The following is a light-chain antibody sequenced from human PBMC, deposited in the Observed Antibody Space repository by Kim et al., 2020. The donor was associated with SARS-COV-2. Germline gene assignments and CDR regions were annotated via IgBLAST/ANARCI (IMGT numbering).Light chain of an antibody. Sequence: SYELTQDPAVSVALGQTVRITCQGNSLRNYHASWYQQRPGQAPVLVIYNKDNRPSGIPDRFSGSSSVDTASLTITGARAEDEADYYCNSRDTSGNLWVFGGGTKLTVL. CDR1: SLRNYH. V-gene: IGLV3-19*01. J-gene: IGLJ3*02. CDR2: NKD. CDR3: NSRDTSGNLWV.